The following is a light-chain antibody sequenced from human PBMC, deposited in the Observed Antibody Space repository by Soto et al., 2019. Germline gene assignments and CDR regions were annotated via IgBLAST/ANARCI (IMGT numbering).Light chain of an antibody. Sequence: QSVLTQPASVSGSPGQSITISCTGTSSDVGCYDYVSWYQQLPGKAPKLLIYDVNNRPSGVSHRFSGSKSGNTASLTISGLQAEDEADYYCSSYTGSSTFVFGTGTKVTVL. CDR1: SSDVGCYDY. CDR2: DVN. V-gene: IGLV2-14*01. CDR3: SSYTGSSTFV. J-gene: IGLJ1*01.